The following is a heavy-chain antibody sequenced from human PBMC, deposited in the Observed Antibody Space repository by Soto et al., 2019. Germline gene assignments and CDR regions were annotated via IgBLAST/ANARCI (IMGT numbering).Heavy chain of an antibody. CDR3: ARETYNWNDENWFDP. Sequence: QVQLVQSGAEVKKPGSSVKVSCKASGGTFSSYAISWVRQAPGQGLEWMGGIIPIFGTANYAQKFQGRVTIXXDXSXXTAYMELSSLRSEDTAVYYCARETYNWNDENWFDPWGQGTLVTVSS. J-gene: IGHJ5*02. CDR2: IIPIFGTA. D-gene: IGHD1-1*01. CDR1: GGTFSSYA. V-gene: IGHV1-69*12.